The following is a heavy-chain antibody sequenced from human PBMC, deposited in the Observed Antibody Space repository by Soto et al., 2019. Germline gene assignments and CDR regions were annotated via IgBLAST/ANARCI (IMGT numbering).Heavy chain of an antibody. CDR3: ARVQYYYGSGSHESPYYFDY. D-gene: IGHD3-10*01. J-gene: IGHJ4*02. CDR2: INPNSGGT. V-gene: IGHV1-2*04. Sequence: ASVKVSCKASGYTFTGYYMHWVRQAPGQGLEWMGWINPNSGGTNYAQKFQGWVTMTRDTSISTAYMELSRLRSDDTAVYYFARVQYYYGSGSHESPYYFDYWGQGTLVTVSS. CDR1: GYTFTGYY.